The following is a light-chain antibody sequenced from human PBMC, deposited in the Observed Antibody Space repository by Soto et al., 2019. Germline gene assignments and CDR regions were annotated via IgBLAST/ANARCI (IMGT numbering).Light chain of an antibody. J-gene: IGKJ4*01. CDR2: AAS. CDR3: QQLESYPST. CDR1: QGTNTF. V-gene: IGKV1-9*01. Sequence: IQLSQSPSSMSGSXGDRVTITCRSCQGTNTFVAWYQQKPGRAPKLXXYAASTLQTGAQSRCSGSGSATDFTPTISSLQPEDFATYYCQQLESYPSTFGGGTKVDIK.